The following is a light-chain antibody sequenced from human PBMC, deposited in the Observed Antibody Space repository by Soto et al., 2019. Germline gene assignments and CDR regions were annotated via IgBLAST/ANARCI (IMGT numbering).Light chain of an antibody. Sequence: DIQMTQSPSSLSASVGDRVTITCRASQSIITFLNWYQQKPGKAPKLLIYAASNLQSGVPSRFSGGGSGTDFTVTISSLQPEDFATYYCQQSYSAPWKFGQGTKVEI. J-gene: IGKJ1*01. CDR2: AAS. V-gene: IGKV1-39*01. CDR1: QSIITF. CDR3: QQSYSAPWK.